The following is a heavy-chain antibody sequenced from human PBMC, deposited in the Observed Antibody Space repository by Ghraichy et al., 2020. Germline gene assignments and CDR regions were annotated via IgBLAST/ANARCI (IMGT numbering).Heavy chain of an antibody. CDR3: ARYDTAMVYFAY. Sequence: SQTLSLTCTVSGGSVSSGSYFWSWIRPPPGKGLEWIGYISYSGSTHYNPSLKSRVTISVVTSKNQFSLTLSSVTAADTAVYYWARYDTAMVYFAYWGQGTLVTVSS. D-gene: IGHD5-18*01. CDR1: GGSVSSGSYF. V-gene: IGHV4-61*01. J-gene: IGHJ4*02. CDR2: ISYSGST.